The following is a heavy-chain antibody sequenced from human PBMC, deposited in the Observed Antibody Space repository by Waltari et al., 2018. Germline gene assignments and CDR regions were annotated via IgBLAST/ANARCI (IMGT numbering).Heavy chain of an antibody. Sequence: LPLLQSGPGLVQPSESLSRTCAVSVDSVSKNYWWSWVRQPPGKGLEWMGQIHGSGKTNYNPALESRVTVSMDTSNNQFSLKVTSPTAADTAVYYCARDRGRGLYLDSWGQGTLVTVSP. CDR1: VDSVSKNYW. CDR2: IHGSGKT. V-gene: IGHV4-4*02. J-gene: IGHJ4*02. CDR3: ARDRGRGLYLDS. D-gene: IGHD1-26*01.